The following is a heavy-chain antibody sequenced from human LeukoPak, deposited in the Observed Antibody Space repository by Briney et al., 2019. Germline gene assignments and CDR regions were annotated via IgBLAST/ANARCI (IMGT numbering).Heavy chain of an antibody. J-gene: IGHJ6*02. D-gene: IGHD3-10*01. Sequence: GGSLRLSCAASGFTFSSYAMHWVRQAPGKGLEWVAVISYDGSNKYYADSVKDRFTISRDNSKNTLYLQMNSLRAEDTAVYYCAREYGSGSSNYYYYGMDVWGQGTTVTVSS. CDR3: AREYGSGSSNYYYYGMDV. CDR1: GFTFSSYA. V-gene: IGHV3-30*04. CDR2: ISYDGSNK.